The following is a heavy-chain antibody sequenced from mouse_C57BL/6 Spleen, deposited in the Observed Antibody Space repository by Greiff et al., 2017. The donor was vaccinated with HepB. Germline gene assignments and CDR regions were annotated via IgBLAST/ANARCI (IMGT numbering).Heavy chain of an antibody. CDR2: INPSNGGT. V-gene: IGHV1-53*01. D-gene: IGHD1-1*01. J-gene: IGHJ1*03. CDR3: ALSITTVVATADWYFDV. CDR1: GYTFTSYW. Sequence: VKLQESGTELVKPGASVKLSCKASGYTFTSYWMHWVKQRPGQGLEWIGNINPSNGGTKYNEKFKSKATLTVDKSSSTAYMQLSSLTSEDSAVYYCALSITTVVATADWYFDVWGTGTTVTVSS.